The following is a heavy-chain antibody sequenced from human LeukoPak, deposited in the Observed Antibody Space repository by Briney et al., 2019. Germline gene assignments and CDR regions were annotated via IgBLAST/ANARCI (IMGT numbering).Heavy chain of an antibody. V-gene: IGHV4-59*12. CDR3: ARDLSGSQGNY. Sequence: PSETLSLTCTVSGGSISGYYWSWIRQPPGKGLEWIGYIYYSGSTNHNPSLKSRVTISVDTSKNQFSLKLSSVTAADTAVYYCARDLSGSQGNYWGQGTLVTVSS. CDR1: GGSISGYY. J-gene: IGHJ4*02. CDR2: IYYSGST. D-gene: IGHD1-26*01.